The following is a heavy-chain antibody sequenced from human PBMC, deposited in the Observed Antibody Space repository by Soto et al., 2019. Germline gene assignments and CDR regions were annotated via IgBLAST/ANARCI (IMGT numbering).Heavy chain of an antibody. CDR3: ARGLYYYDSSGYYGN. D-gene: IGHD3-22*01. CDR2: ISSSSSYI. J-gene: IGHJ4*02. V-gene: IGHV3-21*01. Sequence: EVQLVESGGGLVKPGGSLRLSCAASGFTFSSYSMKWVRQAPGKGLEWVSSISSSSSYIYYADSVKGRFTISRDNAKNSLYLQMNSLRAEDTAVYYCARGLYYYDSSGYYGNWGQGTLVTVSS. CDR1: GFTFSSYS.